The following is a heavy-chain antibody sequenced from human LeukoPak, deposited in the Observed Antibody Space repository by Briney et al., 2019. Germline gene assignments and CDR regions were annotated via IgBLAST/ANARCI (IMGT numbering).Heavy chain of an antibody. CDR3: ASRTTVTNALSFDD. D-gene: IGHD4-11*01. Sequence: SETLSLTCGVSGYFVSSGYYWGLIRQPPGEGLEWIGNIYNTGSTYYNPSLKSRVTISVDTSNNQFSLKLSSVTSADTAVYYCASRTTVTNALSFDDWGQGSLVIASS. J-gene: IGHJ4*02. V-gene: IGHV4-38-2*01. CDR1: GYFVSSGYY. CDR2: IYNTGST.